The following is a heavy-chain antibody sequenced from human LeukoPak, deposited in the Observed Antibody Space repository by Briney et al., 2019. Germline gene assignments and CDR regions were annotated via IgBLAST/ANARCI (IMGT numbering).Heavy chain of an antibody. V-gene: IGHV4-39*01. D-gene: IGHD6-13*01. J-gene: IGHJ5*02. CDR2: VYYSGST. Sequence: SETLSLTCSVSGASIDRSTYYWGWIRQPPGKGLEWIGSVYYSGSTYYNSALKSRVSISVDTSRNQFSLKLYSVTAADTSVYFCARTAAPGLAWGQGTLVTVSS. CDR3: ARTAAPGLA. CDR1: GASIDRSTYY.